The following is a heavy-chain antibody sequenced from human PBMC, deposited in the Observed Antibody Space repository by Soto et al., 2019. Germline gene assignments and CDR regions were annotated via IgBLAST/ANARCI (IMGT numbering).Heavy chain of an antibody. V-gene: IGHV4-59*01. D-gene: IGHD5-12*01. CDR3: ARGNGYNYY. J-gene: IGHJ4*02. CDR1: GGSLSGFY. Sequence: SETLSLTCAVSGGSLSGFYWSWIRQSPEKGLEWIGYIYYSGYTSYNPSLKSRVTISVDTSKNQFSLNLNSVTAADTAVYYCARGNGYNYYWGQGSPVTVSS. CDR2: IYYSGYT.